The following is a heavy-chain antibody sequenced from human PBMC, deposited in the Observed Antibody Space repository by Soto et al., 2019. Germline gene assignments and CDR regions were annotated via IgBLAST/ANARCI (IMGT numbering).Heavy chain of an antibody. D-gene: IGHD6-19*01. J-gene: IGHJ3*02. CDR1: GFTFSGYG. Sequence: GGSLRLSCAASGFTFSGYGMHWVRRAQGKGLGWVALISYDGNNKYYADSVKGRFTISRDNSKNTLYLQMNSLRVEDTAVYYCAKGDSSGWFLGAFDIWGQGTMVTVSS. V-gene: IGHV3-30*18. CDR3: AKGDSSGWFLGAFDI. CDR2: ISYDGNNK.